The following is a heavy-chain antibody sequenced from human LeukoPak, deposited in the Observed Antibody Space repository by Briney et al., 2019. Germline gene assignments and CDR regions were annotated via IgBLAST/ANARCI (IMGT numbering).Heavy chain of an antibody. CDR2: IIPIFGTA. D-gene: IGHD3-22*01. J-gene: IGHJ4*02. CDR3: ATGPENYYDSSGPIPQFDY. V-gene: IGHV1-69*13. CDR1: GGTFSSYA. Sequence: PWASVKVSCKASGGTFSSYAISWVRQAPGQGLEWMGGIIPIFGTANYAQKFQGRVTITADESTSTAYMELSSLRSEDTAAYYCATGPENYYDSSGPIPQFDYWGQGTLVTVSS.